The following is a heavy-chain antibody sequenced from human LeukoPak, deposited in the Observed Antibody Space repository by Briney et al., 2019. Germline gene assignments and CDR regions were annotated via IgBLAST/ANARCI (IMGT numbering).Heavy chain of an antibody. CDR3: AKDLGNYYLLTKFDY. CDR1: GFTVSSYD. D-gene: IGHD3-10*01. Sequence: PGGSLRLSCAASGFTVSSYDMSWVRQAPGKGLEWVSAISGSGGSTYYADSVNGLSTFSSNTSKNTYYQLMNSLTAENTADYYSAKDLGNYYLLTKFDYWCQETLVIVSS. V-gene: IGHV3-23*01. J-gene: IGHJ4*02. CDR2: ISGSGGST.